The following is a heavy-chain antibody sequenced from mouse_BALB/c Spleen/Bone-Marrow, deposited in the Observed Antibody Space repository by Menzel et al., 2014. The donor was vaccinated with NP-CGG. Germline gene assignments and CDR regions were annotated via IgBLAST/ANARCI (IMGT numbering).Heavy chain of an antibody. CDR2: IRLKSDNYTT. CDR1: GFSFSRYW. V-gene: IGHV6-6*02. J-gene: IGHJ2*01. Sequence: EVQLQQSGGGLVQPGGSMKLSCVASGFSFSRYWMSWVRQSPEKGLEWVAEIRLKSDNYTTHYAESVKGKFTISRDDSKSRLYLQMNSLRAEDTGVYYCVTTPDYWGQGTTLTVSP. CDR3: VTTPDY. D-gene: IGHD2-3*01.